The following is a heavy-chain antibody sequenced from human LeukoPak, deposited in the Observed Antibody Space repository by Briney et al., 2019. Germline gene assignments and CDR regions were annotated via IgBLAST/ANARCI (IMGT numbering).Heavy chain of an antibody. CDR1: GYTFTSYA. J-gene: IGHJ6*03. Sequence: ASVKVSCKASGYTFTSYAMNWVRQAPGQGLEWMGWINTNTGNPTYAQGFTGRFVFSLDTSVSTAYLQISSLKAEDTAVYYCASQIDSSRVGYYYYYMDVWGKGTTVTVSS. CDR3: ASQIDSSRVGYYYYYMDV. D-gene: IGHD6-13*01. CDR2: INTNTGNP. V-gene: IGHV7-4-1*02.